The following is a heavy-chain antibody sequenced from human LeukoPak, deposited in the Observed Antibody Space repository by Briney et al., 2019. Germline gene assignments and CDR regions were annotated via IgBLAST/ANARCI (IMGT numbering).Heavy chain of an antibody. CDR2: FPHDASDR. V-gene: IGHV3-30*02. D-gene: IGHD1-20*01. CDR1: GLAFTSYR. Sequence: GGSLRLSCAASGLAFTSYRMHWVRQAPGKGLEWLAFFPHDASDRYYADSVKGRFTISRDNAKNSLYLQMNSLRAEDTAVYYCARYNWNLDAFDIWGQGTMVTVSS. J-gene: IGHJ3*02. CDR3: ARYNWNLDAFDI.